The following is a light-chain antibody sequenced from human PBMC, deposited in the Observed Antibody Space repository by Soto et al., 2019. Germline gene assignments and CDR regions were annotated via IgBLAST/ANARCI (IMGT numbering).Light chain of an antibody. CDR2: EGS. J-gene: IGLJ1*01. CDR1: SGYVGSYSH. Sequence: QSALTQPASVSGSPGQSITIACTGTSGYVGSYSHVSWYQQHPGRAPRLIIYEGSKRPSGVSHRFSASRSDKTASLTISGLQAKDEAAYYCCSYALSSSYVFGTGTRSPS. CDR3: CSYALSSSYV. V-gene: IGLV2-23*01.